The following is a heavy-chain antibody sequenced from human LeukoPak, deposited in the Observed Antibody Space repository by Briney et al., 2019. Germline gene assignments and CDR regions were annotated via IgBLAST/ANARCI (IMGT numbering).Heavy chain of an antibody. J-gene: IGHJ3*02. Sequence: SVKVSCKASGDNFSSYVITWVRQAPGQWLEWMGRIIPTLDVANFAQKFKGRVTITADKFTNTAHLELSSLRSEDTAVYFCTREGVYSPDPTSYHRLPFDIWGKGTVVIVSS. CDR2: IIPTLDVA. D-gene: IGHD3-16*02. V-gene: IGHV1-69*04. CDR1: GDNFSSYV. CDR3: TREGVYSPDPTSYHRLPFDI.